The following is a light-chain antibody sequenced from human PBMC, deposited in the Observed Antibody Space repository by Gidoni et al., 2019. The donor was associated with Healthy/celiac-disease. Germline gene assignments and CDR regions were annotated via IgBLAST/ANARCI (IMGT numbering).Light chain of an antibody. V-gene: IGLV2-14*01. CDR2: EVS. J-gene: IGLJ1*01. Sequence: QSALTQPASVPGSPGQSLTISCTGTSSDVGGYNYVSWYHQHPGKAPKLMIYEVSNRPSGVSNRFSGSKSGNTASLTISGLQAEDEADYYCSSYTSSSTPYVFGTGTKVTVL. CDR1: SSDVGGYNY. CDR3: SSYTSSSTPYV.